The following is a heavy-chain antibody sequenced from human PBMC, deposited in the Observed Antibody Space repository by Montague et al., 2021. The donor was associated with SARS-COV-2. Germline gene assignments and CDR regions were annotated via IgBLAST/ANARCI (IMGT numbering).Heavy chain of an antibody. CDR3: ARDAGDWFDP. V-gene: IGHV4-61*01. J-gene: IGHJ5*02. CDR2: IYYSGST. D-gene: IGHD3-10*01. CDR1: GGSVSSGSYY. Sequence: SETLSLTCTVSGGSVSSGSYYWTWIRQPPGKGLEWIGYIYYSGSTNYNPFLKSRVTISIDTSKNQFSLKLSSVTAADTAVYYCARDAGDWFDPWGQGTLVTVSS.